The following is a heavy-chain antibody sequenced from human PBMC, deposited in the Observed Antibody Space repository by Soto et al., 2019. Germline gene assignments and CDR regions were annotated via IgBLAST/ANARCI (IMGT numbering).Heavy chain of an antibody. V-gene: IGHV4-30-4*01. Sequence: QVHLQESGPGLVKPSQTLSLTCTVSGGSIANGEYYWSWFRQPPGKGLEWLAYISYNEVTYYTPSLNTSLTVALDTSNYQFSLQVNSVTAADSAMYFSARDHTVTTGAFGIRGQWTMVTVSS. CDR1: GGSIANGEYY. CDR3: ARDHTVTTGAFGI. D-gene: IGHD4-17*01. CDR2: ISYNEVT. J-gene: IGHJ3*02.